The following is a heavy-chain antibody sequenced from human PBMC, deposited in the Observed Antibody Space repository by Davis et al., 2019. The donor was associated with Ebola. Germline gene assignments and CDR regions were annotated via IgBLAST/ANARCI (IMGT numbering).Heavy chain of an antibody. V-gene: IGHV3-33*06. Sequence: GESLKISCAASGFTFSSYGMHWVRQAPGKGLEWVAVIWYDGSNKYYADSVKGRFTISRDNSKNTLYLQMNSLRAEDTAVYYCAKDLVKGTTPGIWDYWGQGTLVTVSS. D-gene: IGHD1-7*01. CDR1: GFTFSSYG. J-gene: IGHJ4*02. CDR3: AKDLVKGTTPGIWDY. CDR2: IWYDGSNK.